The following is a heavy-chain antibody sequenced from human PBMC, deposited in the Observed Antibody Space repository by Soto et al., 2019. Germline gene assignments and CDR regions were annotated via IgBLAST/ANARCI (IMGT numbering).Heavy chain of an antibody. CDR2: IYHSGST. V-gene: IGHV4-30-2*01. J-gene: IGHJ5*02. Sequence: SETLSLTCAVSGGSISSGGYSWSWIRQPPGKGLEWIGYIYHSGSTYYNPSLKSRVTISVDRSKNQFSLKLSSVTAADTAVYYCARGGIGHWFDPWGQGTLVTVSS. D-gene: IGHD3-16*01. CDR1: GGSISSGGYS. CDR3: ARGGIGHWFDP.